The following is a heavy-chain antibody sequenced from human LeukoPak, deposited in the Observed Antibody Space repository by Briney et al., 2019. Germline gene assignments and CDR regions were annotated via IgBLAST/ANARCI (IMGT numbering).Heavy chain of an antibody. V-gene: IGHV3-48*01. D-gene: IGHD2-2*01. J-gene: IGHJ4*02. CDR3: ARAGGDCSSTSCYPEYRFDY. CDR2: ISSSSSTI. CDR1: GFIVNSNH. Sequence: GGSLRLSCAASGFIVNSNHMTWVRQAPGKGLEWVSYISSSSSTIYYADSVKGRFTISRDNAKNSLYLQMNSLRAEDTAVYYCARAGGDCSSTSCYPEYRFDYWGPGTLVTVSS.